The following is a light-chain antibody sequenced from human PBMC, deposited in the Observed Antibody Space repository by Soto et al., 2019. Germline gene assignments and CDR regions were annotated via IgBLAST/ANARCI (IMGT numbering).Light chain of an antibody. CDR1: QDIKNN. CDR2: AAS. Sequence: DIQMTQSPSSLSASVGDRVTITCRASQDIKNNLTWFQQQPGKAPKSLIYAASSLHSGVPSKFSGSGSGTDFSLTISNLQPEDFATYYCQQYNNYPFTFGPGTMVAIK. V-gene: IGKV1-16*02. J-gene: IGKJ3*01. CDR3: QQYNNYPFT.